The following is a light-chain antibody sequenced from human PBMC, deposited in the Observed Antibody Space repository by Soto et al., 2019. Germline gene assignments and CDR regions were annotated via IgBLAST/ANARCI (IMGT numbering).Light chain of an antibody. CDR1: TGAVTSGHF. J-gene: IGLJ1*01. CDR2: DTN. CDR3: LLTYPDTRV. Sequence: QAVVTQETSLTVSPGETVTLTCGSSTGAVTSGHFPYWFQQKAGQAPRTLICDTNNKHSWTPARFSGYLLGGKAALTLSGAQPEDEADYYCLLTYPDTRVFVTGTKVTVL. V-gene: IGLV7-46*01.